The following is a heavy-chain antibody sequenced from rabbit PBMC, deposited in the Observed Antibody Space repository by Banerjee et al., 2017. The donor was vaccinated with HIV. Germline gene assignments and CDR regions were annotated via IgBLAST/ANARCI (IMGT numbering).Heavy chain of an antibody. D-gene: IGHD8-1*01. V-gene: IGHV1S43*01. J-gene: IGHJ2*01. Sequence: QQQLEESGGGLVKPGGTLTLTCTASGFSFSSYYMCWVRQAPGKGLELIACIYTSSGSTWYASWVNGRFTISRSTSLNTVDLKMTSLTVADTATYFCARRFDSGGGYYGAFDPWGPGTLVTVS. CDR1: GFSFSSYY. CDR3: ARRFDSGGGYYGAFDP. CDR2: IYTSSGST.